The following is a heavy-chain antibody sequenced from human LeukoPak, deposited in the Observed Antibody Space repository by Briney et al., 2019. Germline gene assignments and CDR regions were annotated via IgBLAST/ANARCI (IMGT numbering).Heavy chain of an antibody. CDR3: ARQGLYYYDSSGPDAFDI. V-gene: IGHV4-38-2*01. D-gene: IGHD3-22*01. CDR1: GYSISSGYY. CDR2: IYHSGST. Sequence: PSETLSLTCAVSGYSISSGYYWGWIRQPPGKGLGWVGSIYHSGSTYYHPSLKSRVTISVDTSKNQFSLKLSSVTAADTAAYYCARQGLYYYDSSGPDAFDIWGQGTMVTVSS. J-gene: IGHJ3*02.